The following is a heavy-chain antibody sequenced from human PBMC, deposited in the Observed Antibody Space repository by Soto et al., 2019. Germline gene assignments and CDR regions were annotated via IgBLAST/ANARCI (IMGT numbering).Heavy chain of an antibody. CDR3: ANVPRDMVLMGVVFFI. CDR1: GFTFSSYA. J-gene: IGHJ3*02. Sequence: GGSLRLSCAASGFTFSSYAMSWVRQAPGKGLEWVSAISGSGGSTYYADSVKGRFTISRDNSKNTLYLQMNSLRAEDTAVYYRANVPRDMVLMGVVFFIWAQGTMATVS. V-gene: IGHV3-23*01. CDR2: ISGSGGST. D-gene: IGHD2-8*01.